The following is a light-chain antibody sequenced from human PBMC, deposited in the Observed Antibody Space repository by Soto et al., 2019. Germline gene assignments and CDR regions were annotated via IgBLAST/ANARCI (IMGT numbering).Light chain of an antibody. CDR2: DAS. V-gene: IGKV1-39*01. CDR3: QQSYNTPLT. Sequence: DVQMTQSPSSLSASLVDRVTITCRASQTIGTYVNWYRQKSGAAPELLIYDASTLQSGVPSRFRGGASGTDFTLTISSLQLDDFATYYCQQSYNTPLTFGQGTKVDIK. CDR1: QTIGTY. J-gene: IGKJ1*01.